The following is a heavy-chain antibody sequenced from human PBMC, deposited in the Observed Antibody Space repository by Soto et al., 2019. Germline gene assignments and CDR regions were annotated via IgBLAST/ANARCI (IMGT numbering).Heavy chain of an antibody. V-gene: IGHV3-48*02. J-gene: IGHJ3*02. CDR1: GFTFSSYS. D-gene: IGHD3-22*01. Sequence: GGSLRLSCAASGFTFSSYSMNWVRQAPGKGLEWVSYISSSSTIYYADSVKGRFTISRDNAKNSLYLQMNSLRDEDTAVYYCARDSSSGYYYDAFDIWGQGTMVTVSS. CDR2: ISSSSTI. CDR3: ARDSSSGYYYDAFDI.